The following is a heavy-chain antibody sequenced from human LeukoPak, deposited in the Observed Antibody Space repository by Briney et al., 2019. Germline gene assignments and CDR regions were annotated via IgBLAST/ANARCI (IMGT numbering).Heavy chain of an antibody. CDR2: IYYDGSP. D-gene: IGHD5-24*01. CDR1: GGSIRSSSYY. V-gene: IGHV4-39*01. Sequence: SETLSLTCTASGGSIRSSSYYWGWIRQPPGKRLEWIGSIYYDGSPYYNPSLKSRVTISVDTSKNQFSLKVRSVTAADTAVYYCARQVLEMTAMYAFDIWGQGTIVTVSS. CDR3: ARQVLEMTAMYAFDI. J-gene: IGHJ3*02.